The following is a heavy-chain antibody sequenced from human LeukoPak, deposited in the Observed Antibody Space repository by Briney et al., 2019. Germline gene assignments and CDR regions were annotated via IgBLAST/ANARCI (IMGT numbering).Heavy chain of an antibody. CDR2: ISAYNGNT. CDR3: ARDGVGRYCSSTSCLTYDY. Sequence: ASVKVSCKASGGTFSSYAISWVRQAPGQGLEWMGWISAYNGNTNYAQKLQGRVTMTTDTSTSTAYMELRSLRSDDTAVYYCARDGVGRYCSSTSCLTYDYWGQGTLVTVSS. CDR1: GGTFSSYA. D-gene: IGHD2-2*01. V-gene: IGHV1-18*01. J-gene: IGHJ4*02.